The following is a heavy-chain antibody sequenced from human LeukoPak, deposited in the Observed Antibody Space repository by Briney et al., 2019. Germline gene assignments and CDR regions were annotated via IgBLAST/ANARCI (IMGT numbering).Heavy chain of an antibody. V-gene: IGHV1-69*06. Sequence: ASVKVSCKASGGTFSSYAISWVRQAPGQGLEWIGGIISIFGTANYAQKFQGRVTITADKSTSTAYMELSSLRSEDTAVYYCARDFSRDYYYYMDVWGKGTTVTVSS. J-gene: IGHJ6*03. CDR2: IISIFGTA. CDR1: GGTFSSYA. CDR3: ARDFSRDYYYYMDV. D-gene: IGHD2/OR15-2a*01.